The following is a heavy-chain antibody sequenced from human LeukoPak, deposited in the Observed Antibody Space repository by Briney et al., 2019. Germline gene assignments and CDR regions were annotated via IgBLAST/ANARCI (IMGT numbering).Heavy chain of an antibody. Sequence: SETLSLTCTVSGGSISSGDYYWSWIRQHPGKGLEWIGYIYYSGSTYYNPSLKSRVTISVDTSKNQFSLKLSSVTAADTAVYYCARVNSGSYYGPPYYFDYWGQGTLVTVSS. D-gene: IGHD3-10*01. CDR3: ARVNSGSYYGPPYYFDY. CDR1: GGSISSGDYY. J-gene: IGHJ4*02. CDR2: IYYSGST. V-gene: IGHV4-31*03.